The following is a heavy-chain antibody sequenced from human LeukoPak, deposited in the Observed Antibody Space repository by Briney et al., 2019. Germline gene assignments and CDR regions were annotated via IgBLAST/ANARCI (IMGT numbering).Heavy chain of an antibody. J-gene: IGHJ3*02. CDR1: GYTFTGYY. Sequence: ASVEVSCKASGYTFTGYYMHWVRQAPGQGREWMGWINPNSGGTNYAQKFQGRVTMTRDTSISTAYMELSRLRSDDTAVYYCARVTYYYDSSGYYLDAFDIWGQGTMVTVSS. D-gene: IGHD3-22*01. V-gene: IGHV1-2*02. CDR2: INPNSGGT. CDR3: ARVTYYYDSSGYYLDAFDI.